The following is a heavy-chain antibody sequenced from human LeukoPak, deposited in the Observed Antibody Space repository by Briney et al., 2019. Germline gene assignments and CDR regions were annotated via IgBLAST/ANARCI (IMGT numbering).Heavy chain of an antibody. D-gene: IGHD5-18*01. CDR1: GFTFDDYA. Sequence: HPGGSLRLSCAASGFTFDDYAMHWVRQAPGKGLEWVSGISWNSGSIGYADSVKGRFTISRDNAKNSLYLQMNSLRAEDTALYYCAKDIEDTAMVSLDYWGQGTLVTVSS. J-gene: IGHJ4*02. CDR2: ISWNSGSI. V-gene: IGHV3-9*01. CDR3: AKDIEDTAMVSLDY.